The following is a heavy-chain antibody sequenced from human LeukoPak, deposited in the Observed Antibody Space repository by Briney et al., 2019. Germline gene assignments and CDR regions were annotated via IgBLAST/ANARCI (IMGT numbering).Heavy chain of an antibody. CDR3: ARDGVTSPLRFLEWLSDY. CDR2: ISSSSSYI. D-gene: IGHD3-3*01. CDR1: GFTFSSYS. Sequence: PGGSLRLSCAASGFTFSSYSMNWVHQAPGKGLEWVSSISSSSSYIYYADSVKGRFTISRDNAKNSLYLQMNSLRAEDTAVYYCARDGVTSPLRFLEWLSDYWGQGTLVTVSS. J-gene: IGHJ4*02. V-gene: IGHV3-21*01.